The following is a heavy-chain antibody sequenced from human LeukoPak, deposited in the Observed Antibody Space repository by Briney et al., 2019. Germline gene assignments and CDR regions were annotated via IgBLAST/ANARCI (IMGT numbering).Heavy chain of an antibody. CDR2: IKQDGSEK. D-gene: IGHD3-16*01. CDR1: GIIITSYW. V-gene: IGHV3-7*01. J-gene: IGHJ5*02. Sequence: PGGSLRLSCAASGIIITSYWMSWVRQTPAKGLEWVANIKQDGSEKNYVDSVKGRFTIFRDNARNSLYLQMNSLRAEDTAVYYCASHSYGYNHWGQGTLVIVSS. CDR3: ASHSYGYNH.